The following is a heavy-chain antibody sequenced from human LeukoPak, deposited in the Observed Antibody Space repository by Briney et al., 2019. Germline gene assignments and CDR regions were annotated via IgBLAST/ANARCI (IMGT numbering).Heavy chain of an antibody. CDR2: IYHSGST. Sequence: PSETLSLTCTVSGYSISSGYYWGWIRQPPGKGLEWIGSIYHSGSTYYNPSLKSRVTISVDTSKNQFSLKLSSVTAADTAVYYCARRITMVRGRFDPWGQGTLVTVSS. V-gene: IGHV4-38-2*02. CDR1: GYSISSGYY. D-gene: IGHD3-10*01. CDR3: ARRITMVRGRFDP. J-gene: IGHJ5*02.